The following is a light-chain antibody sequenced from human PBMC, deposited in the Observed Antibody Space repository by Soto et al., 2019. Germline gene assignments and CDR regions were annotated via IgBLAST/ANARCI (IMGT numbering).Light chain of an antibody. J-gene: IGLJ1*01. V-gene: IGLV3-21*04. CDR2: YDS. Sequence: SSELTQPPSVSVAPGKTARITCGGNNLGSKSVHWYQQKPGQAPVLVIYYDSDRPSGIPERFSGSNSGNTATLTISSVEAGDEADYYCQVWDSSSDHYVFGTGTKVTVL. CDR3: QVWDSSSDHYV. CDR1: NLGSKS.